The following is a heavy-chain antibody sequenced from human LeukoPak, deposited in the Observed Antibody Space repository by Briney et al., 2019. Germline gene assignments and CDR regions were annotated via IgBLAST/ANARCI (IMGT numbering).Heavy chain of an antibody. D-gene: IGHD6-19*01. CDR1: GGSISSGSYY. V-gene: IGHV4-61*01. J-gene: IGHJ4*02. Sequence: KPSETLSLTRTVSGGSISSGSYYWSWIRQPPGKGLEWIGYISSSGSTNYNPSLKSRVTISVDTSKNQFSLRLSSVAAADSAVYYFAGGRLWLAHDYWGLGTLVTVSS. CDR3: AGGRLWLAHDY. CDR2: ISSSGST.